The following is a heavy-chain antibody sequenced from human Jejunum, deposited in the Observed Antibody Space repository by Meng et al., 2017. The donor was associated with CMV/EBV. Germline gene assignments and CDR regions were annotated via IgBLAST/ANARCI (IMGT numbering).Heavy chain of an antibody. J-gene: IGHJ6*01. Sequence: FSAYPMSWVRQVPGKGLEWVSMIYSNGIDTYYADSVKGRFITSRDNSKNMLYLQINSLRAEDTAVYYCAKYAKGVRSGNIYAMDVWGQGTTVTVSS. CDR2: IYSNGIDT. CDR3: AKYAKGVRSGNIYAMDV. D-gene: IGHD2-8*01. V-gene: IGHV3-23*03. CDR1: FSAYP.